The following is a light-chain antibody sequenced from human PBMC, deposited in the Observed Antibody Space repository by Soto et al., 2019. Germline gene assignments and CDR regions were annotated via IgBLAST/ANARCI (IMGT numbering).Light chain of an antibody. CDR1: QTVSRN. CDR2: DAS. CDR3: QQYNNWPRT. V-gene: IGKV3D-15*01. Sequence: IVMTQSPATLSVSPGERATLSCRSSQTVSRNLACYQQKPREAPSLLLYDASNRATGIPARFSGSGSGTDFTLTISSRQPDDVAVYYCQQYNNWPRTFGQGTKVDI. J-gene: IGKJ1*01.